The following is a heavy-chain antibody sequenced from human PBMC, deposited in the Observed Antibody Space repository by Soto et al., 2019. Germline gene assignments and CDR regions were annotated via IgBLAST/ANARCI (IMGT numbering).Heavy chain of an antibody. V-gene: IGHV3-23*01. CDR1: GFTFSNYA. CDR3: ATDGRSSGSGNFDH. CDR2: ISGSGGST. J-gene: IGHJ4*02. D-gene: IGHD6-6*01. Sequence: EVQLLQSGGGLVQPGGSLRLSCAASGFTFSNYAMNWVRQAPGKGLEWVSVISGSGGSTYSADSVKGRFTISRDNSKDTLHLQMNSLRAEDTAIYFCATDGRSSGSGNFDHWGQGTLVTVSS.